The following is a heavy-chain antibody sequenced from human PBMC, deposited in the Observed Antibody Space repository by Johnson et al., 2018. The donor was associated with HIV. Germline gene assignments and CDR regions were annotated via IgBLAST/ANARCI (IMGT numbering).Heavy chain of an antibody. V-gene: IGHV3-30*19. CDR1: GLTLSRCD. J-gene: IGHJ3*02. CDR2: ISYDGSIK. D-gene: IGHD1-26*01. Sequence: QVQLVESGGGVVQPGGSLRLSCAASGLTLSRCDMHWVRQAPGKGLEWVAFISYDGSIKYFADSVRGRFTISRDKSKNTLCLQMNSLRAEDTAVYECARGLWATTPGGAFDIWGQGTTVTVSS. CDR3: ARGLWATTPGGAFDI.